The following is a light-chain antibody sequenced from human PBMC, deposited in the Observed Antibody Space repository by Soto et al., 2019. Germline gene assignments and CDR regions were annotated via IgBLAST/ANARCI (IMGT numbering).Light chain of an antibody. Sequence: EIVMTQSPATLSVSPWARATLSCRASQSVSSNLAWYQQKPGQTPRLLIYGASTRAAGIPARFSGSGSGTEFTLTITSLQSEDFAVYYCQHYYNHAPQLTFGGGTKVDIK. CDR2: GAS. CDR3: QHYYNHAPQLT. J-gene: IGKJ4*01. V-gene: IGKV3-15*01. CDR1: QSVSSN.